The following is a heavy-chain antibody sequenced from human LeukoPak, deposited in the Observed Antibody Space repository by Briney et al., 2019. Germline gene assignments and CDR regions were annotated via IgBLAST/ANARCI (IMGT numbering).Heavy chain of an antibody. D-gene: IGHD6-13*01. CDR3: AKVARIAAAEY. V-gene: IGHV3-30*18. CDR1: GLTFSSYG. Sequence: GGSLRLSCVASGLTFSSYGMHWVRQAPGKGLEWVAVISYDGSNKYYADSVKGRFTISRDNSKNTLYLQMNSLRAEDTAVYYCAKVARIAAAEYWGQGTLVTVSS. CDR2: ISYDGSNK. J-gene: IGHJ4*02.